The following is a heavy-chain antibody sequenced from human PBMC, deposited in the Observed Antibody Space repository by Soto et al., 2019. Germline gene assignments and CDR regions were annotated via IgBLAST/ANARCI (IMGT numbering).Heavy chain of an antibody. V-gene: IGHV4-59*01. D-gene: IGHD3-22*01. CDR2: MYYSGST. J-gene: IGHJ4*02. CDR3: GGKNYDSSGYFDY. Sequence: SETLSLTCTVSGGSISSYYWSWIRQPPGKGLEWIGYMYYSGSTNYNPSLKSRVTISVDTSKNQFSLKLSSVTAADTAVYYCGGKNYDSSGYFDYWGQGNLVTVSS. CDR1: GGSISSYY.